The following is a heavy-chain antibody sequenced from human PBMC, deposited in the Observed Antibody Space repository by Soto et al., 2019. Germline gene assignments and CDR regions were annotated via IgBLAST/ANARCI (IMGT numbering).Heavy chain of an antibody. CDR1: GFSLNEARLG. CDR2: IFSDDEK. D-gene: IGHD3-3*01. J-gene: IGHJ4*02. V-gene: IGHV2-26*01. Sequence: QVTLKESGPVLVKPTETLTLTCTVSGFSLNEARLGVSWIRQPPGKALEWLAHIFSDDEKSYRTSLKSRLSISKDTSKSQVVLTLTNMDPVDAGTHYCARTLLRIDYWTGSQIDPFDFWGQGTLVTVSS. CDR3: ARTLLRIDYWTGSQIDPFDF.